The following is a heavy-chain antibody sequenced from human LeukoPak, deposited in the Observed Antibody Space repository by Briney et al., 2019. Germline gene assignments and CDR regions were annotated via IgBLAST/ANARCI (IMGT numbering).Heavy chain of an antibody. CDR1: GYTFTSYD. CDR3: ARIAVAGEWFDP. CDR2: MNPNSGNT. V-gene: IGHV1-8*01. J-gene: IGHJ5*02. D-gene: IGHD6-19*01. Sequence: ASVKVSCKASGYTFTSYDTNWVRQATGQGLEWMGWMNPNSGNTGYAQKFQGRVTMTRNTSISTAYMELSSLRSEDTAVYYCARIAVAGEWFDPWGQGTLVTVSS.